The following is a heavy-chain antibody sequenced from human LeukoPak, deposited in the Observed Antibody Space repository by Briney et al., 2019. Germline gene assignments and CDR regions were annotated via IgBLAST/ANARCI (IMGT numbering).Heavy chain of an antibody. D-gene: IGHD5-12*01. Sequence: GASVKVSCKASGYTFTSYGIGWVRQAPGQGLEWMGWISAYNGNTNYAQKLQGRVTMTTDTSTSTAYMELRSLRSDDTAVYYCARTHNVDIVATIQDHYYYYMDVWGKGTTVTISS. V-gene: IGHV1-18*01. J-gene: IGHJ6*03. CDR3: ARTHNVDIVATIQDHYYYYMDV. CDR2: ISAYNGNT. CDR1: GYTFTSYG.